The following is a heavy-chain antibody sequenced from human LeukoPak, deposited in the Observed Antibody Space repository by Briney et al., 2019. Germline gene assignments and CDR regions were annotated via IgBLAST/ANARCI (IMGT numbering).Heavy chain of an antibody. CDR1: GYTFTNYY. V-gene: IGHV1-2*02. CDR2: INPNTGAT. CDR3: ARGEVAMSD. J-gene: IGHJ4*02. Sequence: ASVMVSCKPSGYTFTNYYIHWVRQAPGQGLEWMGWINPNTGATASGQEFQGRVTLTRDTSTRTAYMELRRLGYDHTAVYSCARGEVAMSDWGQGARVTVS. D-gene: IGHD5-12*01.